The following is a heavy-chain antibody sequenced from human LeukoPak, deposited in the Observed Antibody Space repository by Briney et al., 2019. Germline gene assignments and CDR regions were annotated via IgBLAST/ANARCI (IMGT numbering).Heavy chain of an antibody. D-gene: IGHD6-13*01. J-gene: IGHJ6*02. CDR1: GGSFSVYY. V-gene: IGHV4-34*01. CDR3: ARGVAAAGLGV. CDR2: INHSGST. Sequence: SETLSLTCAVYGGSFSVYYWSWIRQPPGKGLEWIGEINHSGSTNYNPSLKSRVTISVDTSKNQFSLKLSSVTAADTAVYYCARGVAAAGLGVWGQGTTVTVSS.